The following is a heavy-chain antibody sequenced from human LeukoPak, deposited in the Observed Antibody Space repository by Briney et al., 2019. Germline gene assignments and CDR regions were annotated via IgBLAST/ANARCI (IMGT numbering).Heavy chain of an antibody. J-gene: IGHJ6*03. V-gene: IGHV3-48*04. CDR1: EVTFGRYA. D-gene: IGHD6-13*01. CDR2: ISSSSAKI. CDR3: ARDPSYASSWYHYMDV. Sequence: PGGSLGLYREAAEVTFGRYAMNGVRRAPGKGLEWVSYISSSSAKIDYAESVKGRFTISRDNSKNSLYLQMDSLRAEDTAVYYCARDPSYASSWYHYMDVWGKGTTVTVSS.